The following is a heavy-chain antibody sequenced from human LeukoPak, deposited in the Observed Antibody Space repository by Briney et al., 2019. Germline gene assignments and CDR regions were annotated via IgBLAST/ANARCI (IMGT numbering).Heavy chain of an antibody. J-gene: IGHJ4*02. CDR3: AREDDFWSGYYTN. CDR2: IYTSGST. CDR1: GGSISSGSYY. V-gene: IGHV4-61*02. D-gene: IGHD3-3*01. Sequence: PSKTLSLTCTVSGGSISSGSYYWSWIRQPAGKGLEWIGRIYTSGSTNYNPSLKSRVTISVDTSKNQFSLRLSSVTAADTAVYYCAREDDFWSGYYTNWGQGTLVTVSS.